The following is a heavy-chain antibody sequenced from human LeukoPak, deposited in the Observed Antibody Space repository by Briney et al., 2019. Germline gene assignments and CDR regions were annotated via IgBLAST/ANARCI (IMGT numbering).Heavy chain of an antibody. CDR1: GFTFSNYR. V-gene: IGHV3-48*01. CDR3: ARARSDYYFDY. J-gene: IGHJ4*02. CDR2: INTGGSSM. D-gene: IGHD3-10*01. Sequence: AGGSLRLSCAASGFTFSNYRTSWVRQAPGKGLEWISFINTGGSSMYYAKSVKGRFTISRDNAKNSLYLQMNSLRAEDTAVYYCARARSDYYFDYWGQGTLVTVSS.